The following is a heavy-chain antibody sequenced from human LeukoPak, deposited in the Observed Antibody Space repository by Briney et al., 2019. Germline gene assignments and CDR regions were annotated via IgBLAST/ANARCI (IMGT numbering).Heavy chain of an antibody. CDR3: ATDGVTTGTKTALGY. D-gene: IGHD1-1*01. J-gene: IGHJ4*02. CDR1: GFTFTSSA. V-gene: IGHV1-58*01. Sequence: SVKVSCKASGFTFTSSAVQWVRQARGQGLEWIGWIVVGSGNTNYAQKFQERVTINRDMSTSTAYMELSSLRSEDTAVYYCATDGVTTGTKTALGYWGQGTLVTVSS. CDR2: IVVGSGNT.